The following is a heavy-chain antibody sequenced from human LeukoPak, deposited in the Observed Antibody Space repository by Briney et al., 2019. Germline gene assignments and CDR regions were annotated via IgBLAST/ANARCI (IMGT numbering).Heavy chain of an antibody. CDR3: ARGGLMTTYYYDSSGLGDFDY. J-gene: IGHJ4*02. Sequence: SETLSLTCTVSGGSISSSSYYWGWIRQHPGKGLEWIGYIYYSGSTYYNPSLKSRVTISVDTSKNQFSLKLSSVTAADTAVYYCARGGLMTTYYYDSSGLGDFDYWGQGTLVTVSS. D-gene: IGHD3-22*01. CDR2: IYYSGST. V-gene: IGHV4-31*03. CDR1: GGSISSSSYY.